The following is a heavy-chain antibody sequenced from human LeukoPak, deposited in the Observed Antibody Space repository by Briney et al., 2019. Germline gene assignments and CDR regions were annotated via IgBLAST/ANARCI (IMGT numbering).Heavy chain of an antibody. CDR1: GFIFSSYS. Sequence: GGSLRPSCAASGFIFSSYSLGWVRQAPGKGLEWVSSISSSSTYIYYADSVKGRFTISRDNAKNSLYLQMNSLRAEDTAVYYCARDRWFDPWGQGTLVTVSS. V-gene: IGHV3-21*01. J-gene: IGHJ5*02. CDR3: ARDRWFDP. CDR2: ISSSSTYI.